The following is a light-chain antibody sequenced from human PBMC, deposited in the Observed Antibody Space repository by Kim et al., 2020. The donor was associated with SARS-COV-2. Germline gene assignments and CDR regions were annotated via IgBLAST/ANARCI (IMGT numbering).Light chain of an antibody. V-gene: IGLV4-69*01. CDR3: QTSGTGIQV. J-gene: IGLJ3*02. CDR2: VNSDGSH. CDR1: SGHSSYH. Sequence: ASVKLICTLSSGHSSYHIAWHQQPPETGSLYLMKVNSDGSHSMGTGIPVRFSGSSSGAERYLTISSLQSEDEADYYCQTSGTGIQVFGGWTQLTVL.